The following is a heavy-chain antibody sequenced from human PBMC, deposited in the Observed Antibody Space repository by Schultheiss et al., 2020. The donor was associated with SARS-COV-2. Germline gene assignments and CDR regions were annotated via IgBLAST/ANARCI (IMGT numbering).Heavy chain of an antibody. CDR1: GYSISSGYY. Sequence: SQTLSLTCAVSGYSISSGYYWGWIRQPPGKGLEWIGYIYYSGSTNYNPSLKSRVTISVDTSKNQFSLKLSSVTAADTAVYYCARDDVTYDYWGQGTLVTVSS. CDR2: IYYSGST. J-gene: IGHJ4*02. V-gene: IGHV4-38-2*02. D-gene: IGHD2-21*02. CDR3: ARDDVTYDY.